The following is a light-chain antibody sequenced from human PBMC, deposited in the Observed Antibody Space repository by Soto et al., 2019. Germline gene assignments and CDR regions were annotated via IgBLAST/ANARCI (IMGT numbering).Light chain of an antibody. CDR1: SSDVGGYNY. Sequence: QSVLTQPASVSGSPGQSITISCTGTSSDVGGYNYVSWYQQHPGKAPKLMIYEVSNRPSGVSNRFSGSKSGNTASLTISGLQAEDEADYYCSSYTSSSTPYVFGPGTTVPVL. V-gene: IGLV2-14*01. CDR2: EVS. J-gene: IGLJ1*01. CDR3: SSYTSSSTPYV.